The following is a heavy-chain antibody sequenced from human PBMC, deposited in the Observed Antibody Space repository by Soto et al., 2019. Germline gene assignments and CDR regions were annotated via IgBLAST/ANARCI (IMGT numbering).Heavy chain of an antibody. Sequence: GGSLILSCAASGFTFSSYGMHWVRQAPGKGLELVAVILYDGSNKYYADAVKGRFTISRDNSKNTLYLQMNSLRAEDTAVYYCASIHGYSSSWYYYYYGMDVWGQGTTVTVSS. CDR2: ILYDGSNK. CDR1: GFTFSSYG. V-gene: IGHV3-33*01. J-gene: IGHJ6*02. CDR3: ASIHGYSSSWYYYYYGMDV. D-gene: IGHD6-13*01.